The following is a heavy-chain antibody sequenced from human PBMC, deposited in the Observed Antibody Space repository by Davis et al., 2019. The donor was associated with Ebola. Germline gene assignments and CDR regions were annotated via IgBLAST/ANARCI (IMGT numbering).Heavy chain of an antibody. CDR1: GFTVSSNY. Sequence: GESLKISCAASGFTVSSNYMSWVRQAPGKGLEWVSVVYIGGNTYYADSVRGRFTISRDNAKNTLSLQMDSLRAEDTAVYYCTKDFDYEGGHWGQGSLVSVSS. D-gene: IGHD3-9*01. CDR2: VYIGGNT. CDR3: TKDFDYEGGH. J-gene: IGHJ4*02. V-gene: IGHV3-66*01.